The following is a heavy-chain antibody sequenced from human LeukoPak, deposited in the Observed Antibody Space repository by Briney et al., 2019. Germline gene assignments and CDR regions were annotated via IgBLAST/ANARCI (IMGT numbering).Heavy chain of an antibody. Sequence: IPSETLSLTCAVYGGSFSGYYWSWIRQPPGKGLGWIGEINHSGSTNYNPSLKSRVTISVDTSKNQFSLKLSSLTAADTAVYYCARFGSGWYYFDYWGQGTLVTVSS. V-gene: IGHV4-34*01. CDR3: ARFGSGWYYFDY. CDR1: GGSFSGYY. J-gene: IGHJ4*02. CDR2: INHSGST. D-gene: IGHD6-19*01.